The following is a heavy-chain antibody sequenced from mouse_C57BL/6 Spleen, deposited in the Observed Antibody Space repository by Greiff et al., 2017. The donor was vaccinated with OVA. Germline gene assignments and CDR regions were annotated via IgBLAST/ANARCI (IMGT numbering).Heavy chain of an antibody. J-gene: IGHJ2*01. CDR3: TRRTYYGSSLYYFDY. D-gene: IGHD1-1*01. V-gene: IGHV1-15*01. CDR2: IDPETGGT. Sequence: VHLQQSGAELVRPGASVTLSCKASGYTFTDYEMHWVKQTPVHGLEWIGAIDPETGGTAYNQKFKGKAILTADKSSSTAYMELRSLTSEDSAVYYCTRRTYYGSSLYYFDYWGQGTTLTVSS. CDR1: GYTFTDYE.